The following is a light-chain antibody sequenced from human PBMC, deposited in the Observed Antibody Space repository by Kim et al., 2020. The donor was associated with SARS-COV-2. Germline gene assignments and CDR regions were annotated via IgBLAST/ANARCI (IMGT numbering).Light chain of an antibody. CDR1: HSISSN. V-gene: IGKV3-15*01. Sequence: SLTPGERSTVSCRASHSISSNLAWYQQKPGQAPRVLIYDASARATGIPARFSGSGSGTDFTLTISNVQSEDFAVYYCQQYAYWRAFGQGTRLEIK. J-gene: IGKJ5*01. CDR2: DAS. CDR3: QQYAYWRA.